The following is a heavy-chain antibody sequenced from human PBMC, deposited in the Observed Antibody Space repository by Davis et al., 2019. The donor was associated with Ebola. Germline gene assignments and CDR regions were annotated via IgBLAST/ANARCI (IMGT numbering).Heavy chain of an antibody. CDR3: ARVGWAALDY. J-gene: IGHJ4*02. CDR1: GFTFSSYA. Sequence: GESLKISCAASGFTFSSYAMHWVRQAPGKGLEWVAVISYDGSNKYYADSVKGRFTISRDNSKNTLYLQMNSLRAEDTAVYYCARVGWAALDYWGQGTLVTVSS. CDR2: ISYDGSNK. D-gene: IGHD1-26*01. V-gene: IGHV3-30-3*01.